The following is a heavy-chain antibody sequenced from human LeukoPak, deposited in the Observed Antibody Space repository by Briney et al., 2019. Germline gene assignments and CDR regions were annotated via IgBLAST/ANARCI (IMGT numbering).Heavy chain of an antibody. Sequence: GGSLRLSCAMSGFAFDAHGMHWVRQAPGKGLDWLATIWFDGTKIYYARSVKGRFTISRDNSKNTLYLLMETLRVEDTAVYHCAKQSGSTANFDFWGQGTQVTVSS. V-gene: IGHV3-33*03. CDR2: IWFDGTKI. CDR1: GFAFDAHG. D-gene: IGHD6-25*01. CDR3: AKQSGSTANFDF. J-gene: IGHJ4*02.